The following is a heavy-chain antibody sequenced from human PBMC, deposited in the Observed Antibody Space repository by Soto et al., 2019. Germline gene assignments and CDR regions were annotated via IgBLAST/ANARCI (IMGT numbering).Heavy chain of an antibody. CDR3: ARSGVGYCSGGSCSDYYYGMDV. D-gene: IGHD2-15*01. CDR2: IIPIFGTA. Sequence: SVKVSCKASGGTFSSYAISWVRQAPGQGLEWMGGIIPIFGTANYAQKFQGRVTITADKSTSTAYMELSSLRSEDTAVYYCARSGVGYCSGGSCSDYYYGMDVWGQGTTVTVSS. J-gene: IGHJ6*02. V-gene: IGHV1-69*06. CDR1: GGTFSSYA.